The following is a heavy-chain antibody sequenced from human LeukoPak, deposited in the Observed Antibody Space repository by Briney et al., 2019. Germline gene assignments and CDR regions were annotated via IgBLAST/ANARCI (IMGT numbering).Heavy chain of an antibody. V-gene: IGHV4-4*07. CDR1: GGSIIIHY. J-gene: IGHJ4*02. CDR2: VYSIGGT. CDR3: ARDRIYDTSAYYLYFDY. Sequence: SETLSLTCTVSGGSIIIHYWSWFPQPAGKGLEGIGRVYSIGGTNYNPSLKSRVSMSVDTSKNEFSLRLSSVTAADTAVYYCARDRIYDTSAYYLYFDYWGQGALVTVSS. D-gene: IGHD3-22*01.